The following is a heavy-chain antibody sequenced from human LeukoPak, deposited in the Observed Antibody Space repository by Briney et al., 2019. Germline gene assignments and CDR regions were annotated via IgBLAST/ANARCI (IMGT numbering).Heavy chain of an antibody. CDR3: AKDQEKDHYYGSGSRY. Sequence: GGSLRLSCAASRFTFSSYAMSWVRQAPGKGLEWVSAISGSGGSTYYADSVKGRFTISRDNSKNTLYLQMNSLRAEDTAVYYCAKDQEKDHYYGSGSRYWGQGTLVTVSS. CDR1: RFTFSSYA. D-gene: IGHD3-10*01. CDR2: ISGSGGST. V-gene: IGHV3-23*01. J-gene: IGHJ4*02.